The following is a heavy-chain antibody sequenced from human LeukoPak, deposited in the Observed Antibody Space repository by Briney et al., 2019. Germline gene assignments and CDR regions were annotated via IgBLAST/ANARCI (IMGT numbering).Heavy chain of an antibody. Sequence: GGSLRLSCAASGFTFSSYGMHWVRQAPGKRLEYVSAISSNGGSTYYANSVKGRFTISRDNSKNTLYLQMGSLRAEDMAVYYCARARGPTSWYCSGGSCSYYYMDVWGKGTTVTVSS. D-gene: IGHD2-15*01. J-gene: IGHJ6*03. CDR3: ARARGPTSWYCSGGSCSYYYMDV. CDR1: GFTFSSYG. CDR2: ISSNGGST. V-gene: IGHV3-64*01.